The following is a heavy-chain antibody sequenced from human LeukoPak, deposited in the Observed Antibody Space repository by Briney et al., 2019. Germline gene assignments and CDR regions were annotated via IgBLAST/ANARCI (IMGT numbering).Heavy chain of an antibody. J-gene: IGHJ4*02. V-gene: IGHV3-23*01. D-gene: IGHD3-9*01. CDR2: ITGSGGGT. CDR1: GFTFSNYA. Sequence: GASLRLSCAASGFTFSNYAMSWVRQAPGKGLEWVSAITGSGGGTYYADSVKGRFTISRDNSKNTLYLQMDSLRAEDTAVYYCAKWGDYDVLTGYYDPDYWGQGTLVTVSP. CDR3: AKWGDYDVLTGYYDPDY.